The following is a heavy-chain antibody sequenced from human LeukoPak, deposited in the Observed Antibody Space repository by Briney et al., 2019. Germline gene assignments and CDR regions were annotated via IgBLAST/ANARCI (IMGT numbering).Heavy chain of an antibody. Sequence: GKSLRLSCAASGFTFSSYGMHWVRQAPGKGLEWVAAISYDGSIEYYADSVKGRFTISRDNSKNTLHLQMNSLRAEDTAVYYCANPFPRGGWAFWGQGTLVTVSS. V-gene: IGHV3-30*18. CDR2: ISYDGSIE. CDR1: GFTFSSYG. J-gene: IGHJ4*02. D-gene: IGHD5-24*01. CDR3: ANPFPRGGWAF.